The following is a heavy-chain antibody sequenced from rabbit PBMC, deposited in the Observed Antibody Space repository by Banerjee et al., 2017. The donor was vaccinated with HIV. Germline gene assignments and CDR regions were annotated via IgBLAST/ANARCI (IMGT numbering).Heavy chain of an antibody. CDR2: IYAGSSGST. D-gene: IGHD8-1*01. Sequence: QSLEESGGDLVKPGASLTLTCTASGFSFSSYGYMCWVRQAPGKGLEWIACIYAGSSGSTYYASWAKGRFTISKTSSTTVTLQMTTLTAADTATYFCARSPFGNGIYYQLWGQGTLVTVS. CDR1: GFSFSSYGY. J-gene: IGHJ4*01. CDR3: ARSPFGNGIYYQL. V-gene: IGHV1S40*01.